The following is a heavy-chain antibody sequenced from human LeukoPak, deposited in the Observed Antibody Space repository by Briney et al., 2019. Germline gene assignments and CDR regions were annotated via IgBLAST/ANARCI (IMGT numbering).Heavy chain of an antibody. CDR1: GFIVSGNY. CDR3: ARGIAAAGPFDY. D-gene: IGHD6-25*01. Sequence: GGSLRLSCAASGFIVSGNYMSWVRQAPGKGLEWVSVIYSGGNTYYADSVKGRFTISRDNSKNTLYLQMNSLRAEDTALYYCARGIAAAGPFDYWGQGTLVTVSS. V-gene: IGHV3-53*01. CDR2: IYSGGNT. J-gene: IGHJ4*02.